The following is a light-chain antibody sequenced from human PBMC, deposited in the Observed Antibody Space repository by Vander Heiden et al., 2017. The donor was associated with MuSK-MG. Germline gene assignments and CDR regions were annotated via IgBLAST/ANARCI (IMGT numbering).Light chain of an antibody. CDR3: QPDNHWAPEIT. V-gene: IGKV3-15*01. CDR1: QSVSSN. J-gene: IGKJ5*01. CDR2: GAS. Sequence: EIVMTQSPATLSVSPGERATLSCRASQSVSSNFGWYQQKPGQAPRLLIYGASTRAPGNPARFSGSGAGTEFTLTINRPPFADFAAHYCQPDNHWAPEITVGQGTRLEIK.